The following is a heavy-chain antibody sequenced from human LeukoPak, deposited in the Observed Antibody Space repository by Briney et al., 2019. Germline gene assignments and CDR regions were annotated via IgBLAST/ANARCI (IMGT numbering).Heavy chain of an antibody. D-gene: IGHD2-21*02. J-gene: IGHJ6*03. Sequence: GGSLRLSCAASGFTFSSYGMHWVRQAPGKGLEWVAVISYDGSNKYYADSVKGRFTISRDNSKNTLYLQMNSLGSEDTAVYYCATNQLAYCGGDCHRRDYYFYMDVWGKGTTVAVSS. CDR3: ATNQLAYCGGDCHRRDYYFYMDV. V-gene: IGHV3-30*03. CDR1: GFTFSSYG. CDR2: ISYDGSNK.